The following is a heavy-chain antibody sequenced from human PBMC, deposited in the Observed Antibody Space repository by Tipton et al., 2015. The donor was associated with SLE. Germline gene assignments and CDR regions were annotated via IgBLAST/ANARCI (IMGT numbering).Heavy chain of an antibody. V-gene: IGHV4-39*07. D-gene: IGHD3-3*01. Sequence: TLSLTCTVSGGSIRTYFWGWIRQPPGKGLEWIGNIYYSGSPYYNPSLKSRVTISVNTSKNQFSLRLSSVTAADTAMFYCASGTLEWSHEPDYWGQGTLVTVSS. CDR2: IYYSGSP. CDR1: GGSIRTYF. CDR3: ASGTLEWSHEPDY. J-gene: IGHJ4*02.